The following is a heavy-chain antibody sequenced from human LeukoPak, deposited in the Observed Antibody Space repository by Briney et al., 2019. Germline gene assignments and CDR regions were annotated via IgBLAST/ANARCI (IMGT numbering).Heavy chain of an antibody. J-gene: IGHJ6*02. Sequence: PSETLSLTCAVYGGSFSGYYWSWIRQPPGKGLEWIGEINHSGSTNYNPSLKSRVTISVDTSKNQFSLKLSSVTAADTAVYYCARVYYSSLYGMDVWGQGTTVTVSS. D-gene: IGHD6-19*01. V-gene: IGHV4-34*01. CDR2: INHSGST. CDR1: GGSFSGYY. CDR3: ARVYYSSLYGMDV.